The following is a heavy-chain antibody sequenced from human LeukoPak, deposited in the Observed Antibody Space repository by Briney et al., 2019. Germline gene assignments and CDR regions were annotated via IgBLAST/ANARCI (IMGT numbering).Heavy chain of an antibody. V-gene: IGHV4-39*07. D-gene: IGHD3-22*01. CDR1: GGSISSSSYY. CDR3: ARGVVEGRPYYYDSSGYRILLWFDP. Sequence: SETLSLTCTVSGGSISSSSYYWGWIRQPPGKGLEWIGSIYYSGSTYYNPSLKSRVTISVDTSKNQFSLKLSSVTAADTAVYYCARGVVEGRPYYYDSSGYRILLWFDPWGQGTLVTVSS. CDR2: IYYSGST. J-gene: IGHJ5*02.